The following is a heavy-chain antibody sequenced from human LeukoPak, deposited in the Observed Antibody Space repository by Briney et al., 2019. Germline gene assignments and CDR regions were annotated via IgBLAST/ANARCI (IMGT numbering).Heavy chain of an antibody. CDR1: GYTFTSYG. D-gene: IGHD4-23*01. V-gene: IGHV1-18*01. J-gene: IGHJ4*02. CDR2: ISAYNGNT. CDR3: ARDNGGGYFDY. Sequence: ASVKVSCKASGYTFTSYGISWVRQAPGPGLEWMGWISAYNGNTNYAQKPQGRVTMTTDTSTRTAYMELRSLRSDDTAVYYWARDNGGGYFDYWGQGTLVTVSS.